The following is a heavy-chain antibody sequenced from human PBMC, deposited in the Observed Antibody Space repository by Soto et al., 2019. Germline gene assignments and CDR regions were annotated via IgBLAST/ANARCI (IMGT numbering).Heavy chain of an antibody. CDR3: AKGSWGGYCSDITCYTINY. D-gene: IGHD2-2*02. Sequence: QVQLVQSGAEVKTPGASVKVSCKTSGYTFTSYDINWVRQATGQGLEWMGWMNPDSGNRGYAQKFQGRVTMTTDTSISTAYMELSGLRSDDTAMYYCAKGSWGGYCSDITCYTINYWGQGSLVTVSS. J-gene: IGHJ4*02. V-gene: IGHV1-8*01. CDR1: GYTFTSYD. CDR2: MNPDSGNR.